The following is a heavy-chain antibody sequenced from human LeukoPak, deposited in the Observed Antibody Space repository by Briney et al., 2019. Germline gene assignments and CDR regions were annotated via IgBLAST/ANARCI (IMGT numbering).Heavy chain of an antibody. CDR3: AKDGTSGWYHY. J-gene: IGHJ4*02. V-gene: IGHV3-23*01. D-gene: IGHD6-19*01. CDR2: ISGGGGSA. CDR1: GFAFHSDS. Sequence: GGSLRLSCAASGFAFHSDSMTWVRQAPGQELEWVSAISGGGGSAYYADSVKGRFTISRDNSKNTLYVQMNSLRVEDTDIYYCAKDGTSGWYHYWGQGTLVTVSS.